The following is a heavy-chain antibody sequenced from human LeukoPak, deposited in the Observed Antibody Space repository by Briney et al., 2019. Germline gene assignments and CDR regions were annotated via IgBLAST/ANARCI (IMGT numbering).Heavy chain of an antibody. V-gene: IGHV3-23*01. CDR2: ISGSGGST. CDR1: GFTFSSYA. D-gene: IGHD6-19*01. J-gene: IGHJ4*02. Sequence: GGSLRLSCAASGFTFSSYAMSWVRQAPGKGLEWVSAISGSGGSTYYADSVKGRCTISRDNSKNTLYLQMNSLRAEDTAVYYCAKDSEQWLGSADFDYWGQGTLVTVSS. CDR3: AKDSEQWLGSADFDY.